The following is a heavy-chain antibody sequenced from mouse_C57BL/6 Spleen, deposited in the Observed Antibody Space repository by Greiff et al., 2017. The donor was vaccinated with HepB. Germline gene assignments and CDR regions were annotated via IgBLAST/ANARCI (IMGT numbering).Heavy chain of an antibody. CDR3: ARSRYDYDVAY. V-gene: IGHV5-4*03. Sequence: EVKLEESGGGLVKPGGSLKLSCAASGFTFSSYSMSWVRQTPEKRLEWVATISDGGSYTYYPDNVKGRFTISRDNAKNNLYLQMSHLKSEDTAMDYCARSRYDYDVAYWGKGTLVTVSA. D-gene: IGHD2-4*01. CDR1: GFTFSSYS. CDR2: ISDGGSYT. J-gene: IGHJ3*01.